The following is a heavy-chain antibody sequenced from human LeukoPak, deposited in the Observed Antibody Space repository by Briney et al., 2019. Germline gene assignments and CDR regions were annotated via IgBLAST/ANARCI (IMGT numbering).Heavy chain of an antibody. V-gene: IGHV4-30-4*01. Sequence: PSETLSLTCTVSGGSISSGDYYWSWIRQPPGKGLGWIGYIYYSGSTYYNPSLKSRVTISVDTSKNQFSLKLSSVTAADTAVYYCATLRYYYDSSGYYPIGAFDIWGQGTMVTVSS. CDR3: ATLRYYYDSSGYYPIGAFDI. CDR2: IYYSGST. CDR1: GGSISSGDYY. J-gene: IGHJ3*02. D-gene: IGHD3-22*01.